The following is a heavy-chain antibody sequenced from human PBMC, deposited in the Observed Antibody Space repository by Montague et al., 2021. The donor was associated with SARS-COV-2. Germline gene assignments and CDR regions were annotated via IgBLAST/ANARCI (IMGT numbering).Heavy chain of an antibody. CDR2: IFGSGAGT. V-gene: IGHV3-53*01. J-gene: IGHJ2*01. CDR1: GFTVSSNY. D-gene: IGHD6-19*01. CDR3: AKQPGAGAVVYWYFDL. Sequence: SLRLSCAASGFTVSSNYMTWVRQPPGKGLEWVSSIFGSGAGTYYADSVKGRFTISRDNSRNTVYLQMNSLRSEDTAKYYCAKQPGAGAVVYWYFDLWGRGTVVSVSS.